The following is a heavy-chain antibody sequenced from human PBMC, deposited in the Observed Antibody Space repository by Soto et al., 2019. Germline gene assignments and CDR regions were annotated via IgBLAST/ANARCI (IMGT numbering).Heavy chain of an antibody. CDR3: TRATRWLQSRYFDL. CDR2: IGTAGDT. Sequence: EVQLVESGGGLVQPGGSVRLSCAASGFTLSNYDMHWVRQVRGKGLEWVSAIGTAGDTYYPDSVKGRFTISREKAKNSLYLQISRLRAGDSAVYYCTRATRWLQSRYFDLWGRGTLVTVPS. J-gene: IGHJ2*01. CDR1: GFTLSNYD. V-gene: IGHV3-13*01. D-gene: IGHD5-12*01.